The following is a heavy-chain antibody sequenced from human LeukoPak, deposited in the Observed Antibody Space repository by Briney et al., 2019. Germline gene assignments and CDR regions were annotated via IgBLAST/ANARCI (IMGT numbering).Heavy chain of an antibody. D-gene: IGHD6-19*01. V-gene: IGHV3-23*01. Sequence: PGGSLRLSCAISGFTFSNYAMTWVRQAPGKGLEWVSAISASGDNTYYVDSVKGRFTISRDNSRNTLYLHINSLRAEDTAVYYCAREPSGWYVDYWGQGTLVTVSS. J-gene: IGHJ4*02. CDR1: GFTFSNYA. CDR3: AREPSGWYVDY. CDR2: ISASGDNT.